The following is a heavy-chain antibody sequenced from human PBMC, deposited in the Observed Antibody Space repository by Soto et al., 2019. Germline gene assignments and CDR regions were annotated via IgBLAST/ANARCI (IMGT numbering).Heavy chain of an antibody. V-gene: IGHV4-30-4*01. CDR3: ARDRLSEGMDV. J-gene: IGHJ6*02. CDR2: IYYSGST. Sequence: LSLTCTVSGGSISSGDYYWSWIRQPPGKGLEWIGYIYYSGSTYYNPSLKSRVTISVDTSKNQFSLKLSSVTAADTAVYYCARDRLSEGMDVWGQGTTVTVSS. CDR1: GGSISSGDYY. D-gene: IGHD2-15*01.